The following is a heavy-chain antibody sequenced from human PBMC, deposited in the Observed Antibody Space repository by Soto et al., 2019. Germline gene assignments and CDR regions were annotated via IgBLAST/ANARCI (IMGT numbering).Heavy chain of an antibody. D-gene: IGHD2-15*01. CDR3: ARSYCSGGTCLLYYFDY. CDR2: IYYSGST. Sequence: PSETLSLTCTVSGGSISRYYWNWIRQPPGKGLEWIGYIYYSGSTNYNPSLKSRVTISVDTSKNQFSLKLTSVTAADTAVYFCARSYCSGGTCLLYYFDYWGQGTLVTVS. J-gene: IGHJ4*02. V-gene: IGHV4-59*13. CDR1: GGSISRYY.